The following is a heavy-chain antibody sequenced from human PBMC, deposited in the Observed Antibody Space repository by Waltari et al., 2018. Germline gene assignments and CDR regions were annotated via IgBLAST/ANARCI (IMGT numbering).Heavy chain of an antibody. CDR1: GCSISSPY. V-gene: IGHV4-59*11. Sequence: QVQLQESGPGLVKPSETLSLTCPVSGCSISSPYWSWIRQPPGKGLEWIGYIYYSGSTNYNPSLKSRVTISVDTSKNQFSLKLSSVTAADTAVYYCARGVIAAGGVYYYYMDVWGKGTTVTVSS. D-gene: IGHD6-13*01. CDR2: IYYSGST. J-gene: IGHJ6*03. CDR3: ARGVIAAGGVYYYYMDV.